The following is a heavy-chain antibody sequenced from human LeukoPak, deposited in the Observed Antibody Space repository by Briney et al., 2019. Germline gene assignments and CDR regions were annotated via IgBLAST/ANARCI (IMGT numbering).Heavy chain of an antibody. CDR1: GGSISSSSYY. V-gene: IGHV4-39*07. CDR2: IYYSGRT. D-gene: IGHD6-19*01. Sequence: SETLSLTCTVSGGSISSSSYYWGWVRQPPGKGLEWIGSIYYSGRTYYNPSLKSRVTISVDTSKNQFSLKLSSVTAADTAVYYCARLRIAVAGRYFDYWGQGTLVTVSS. J-gene: IGHJ4*02. CDR3: ARLRIAVAGRYFDY.